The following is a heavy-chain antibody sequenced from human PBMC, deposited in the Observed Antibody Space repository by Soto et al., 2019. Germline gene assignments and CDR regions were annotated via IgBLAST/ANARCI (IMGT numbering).Heavy chain of an antibody. CDR3: ARLYSTYEGYYYYYMDV. V-gene: IGHV3-48*01. CDR2: ISSSSSTI. CDR1: GFTFSSYS. D-gene: IGHD4-4*01. J-gene: IGHJ6*03. Sequence: EVQLLESGGGLVQPGGSLRLSCAASGFTFSSYSMNWVRQAPGKGLEWVSYISSSSSTIYYADSVKGRFTISRDNAQNSLYMQMNTLRAEDNAVYYCARLYSTYEGYYYYYMDVWGKGTTVTVSS.